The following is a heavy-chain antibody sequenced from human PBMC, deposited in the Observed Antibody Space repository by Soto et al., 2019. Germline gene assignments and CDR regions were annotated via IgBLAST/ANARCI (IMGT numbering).Heavy chain of an antibody. V-gene: IGHV3-33*01. D-gene: IGHD2-15*01. CDR3: ARERCSGRICYSSMDV. J-gene: IGHJ6*02. CDR2: IWYDGSNK. CDR1: GFTFSSYG. Sequence: PGGSLRLSCAASGFTFSSYGMHWVRQAPGKGLEWVAVIWYDGSNKYYADSVKGRFTISRDNSKNTLYLQMNSLRAEDTAVYYCARERCSGRICYSSMDVWGQGTTVTVSS.